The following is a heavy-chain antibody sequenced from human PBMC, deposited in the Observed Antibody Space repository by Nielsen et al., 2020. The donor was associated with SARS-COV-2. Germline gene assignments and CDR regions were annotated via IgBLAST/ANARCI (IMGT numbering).Heavy chain of an antibody. J-gene: IGHJ4*02. CDR2: IIPIFGTA. D-gene: IGHD3-22*01. CDR1: GGTFSSYA. Sequence: SVKVSCKASGGTFSSYAIRWVRQAPGQGLEWMGGIIPIFGTANYAQKFQGRVTITADESTSTAYMELSSLRSEDTAVYYCARSERYYYDSSGFDYWGQGTLVTFFS. V-gene: IGHV1-69*13. CDR3: ARSERYYYDSSGFDY.